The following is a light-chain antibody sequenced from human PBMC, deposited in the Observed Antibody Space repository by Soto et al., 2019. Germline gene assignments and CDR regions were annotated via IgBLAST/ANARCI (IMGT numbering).Light chain of an antibody. Sequence: LTQPPSVSVAPGQTATITCGGNNIGIKSVHWYQQRPGQAPMLVVFDERDRPSGIPERFSGANSGNAATLTISGVEAGDEAVYYCQVWNGPNDLIVFGGGTKLTVL. CDR2: DER. V-gene: IGLV3-21*02. CDR1: NIGIKS. J-gene: IGLJ3*02. CDR3: QVWNGPNDLIV.